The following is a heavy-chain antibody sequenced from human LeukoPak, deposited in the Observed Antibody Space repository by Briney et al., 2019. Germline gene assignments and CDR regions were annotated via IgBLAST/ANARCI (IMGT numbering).Heavy chain of an antibody. CDR1: GGSLSSSCYY. D-gene: IGHD1-26*01. Sequence: SETLSLTCTVSGGSLSSSCYYWGWLRQPPGKGLEWIGSNYYSGSTYYNPSLKSRVTISVDTSKNQFSLKLSSVTAADTAVYYCARALVGATDFDYWGQGTLVTVSS. J-gene: IGHJ4*02. CDR2: NYYSGST. V-gene: IGHV4-39*07. CDR3: ARALVGATDFDY.